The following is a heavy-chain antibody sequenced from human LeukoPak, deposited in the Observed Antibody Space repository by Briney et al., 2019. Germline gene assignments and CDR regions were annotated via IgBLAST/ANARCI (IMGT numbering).Heavy chain of an antibody. D-gene: IGHD3-10*01. CDR2: ISVSGTDT. CDR1: GFTLSNYA. J-gene: IGHJ4*02. CDR3: AKQLGSGNYYPTGEDY. V-gene: IGHV3-23*01. Sequence: SGGSLRLSCAASGFTLSNYATTWVRQAPGKGLEWVSAISVSGTDTYYADSVKGRFTISRDTSKNTVYLQMNSLRDEDTAVYYCAKQLGSGNYYPTGEDYWGQGTLVTVSS.